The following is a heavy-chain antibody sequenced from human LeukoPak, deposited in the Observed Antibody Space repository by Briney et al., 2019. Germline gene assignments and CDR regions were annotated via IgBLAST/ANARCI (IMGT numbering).Heavy chain of an antibody. J-gene: IGHJ4*02. CDR3: ARPIAVAGTGGYYFDY. CDR1: GFTFSSYS. Sequence: PGGSLRLSCAASGFTFSSYSMSWVRQAPGKGMEWVSSISSSSSYIYYAESVKGRFTISRDNAKTSLYLQMNSLRAEDTAVYYCARPIAVAGTGGYYFDYWGQGTLVTVSS. V-gene: IGHV3-21*01. CDR2: ISSSSSYI. D-gene: IGHD6-19*01.